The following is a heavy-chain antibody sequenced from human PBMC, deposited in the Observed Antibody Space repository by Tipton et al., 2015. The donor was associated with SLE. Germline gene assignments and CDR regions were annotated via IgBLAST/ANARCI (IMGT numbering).Heavy chain of an antibody. CDR2: IYPGDSDT. J-gene: IGHJ3*02. CDR3: ARRSSGYYLHGAFDI. CDR1: GYSFTSYW. D-gene: IGHD3-22*01. Sequence: QLVQSGAEVKKPGESLRISCKGSGYSFTSYWISWVRQMPGKGLEWMGIIYPGDSDTRYSPSFQGQVTISADKSISTAYLQWSSLKASDTAMYYCARRSSGYYLHGAFDILGQGTMVTVSS. V-gene: IGHV5-51*01.